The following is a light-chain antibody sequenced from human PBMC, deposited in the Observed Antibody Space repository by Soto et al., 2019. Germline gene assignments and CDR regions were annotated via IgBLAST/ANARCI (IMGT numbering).Light chain of an antibody. CDR2: GAS. Sequence: EIVMTQSPATLSVSPGEGATLSCRASQNVYSNLAWYQQKPGQAPRLLIYGASTRATSIPARFSGSGSATEFTLTISSLQSEDFTVYYCQQHGNWPLTFGGGTKVEIK. V-gene: IGKV3-15*01. CDR3: QQHGNWPLT. CDR1: QNVYSN. J-gene: IGKJ4*01.